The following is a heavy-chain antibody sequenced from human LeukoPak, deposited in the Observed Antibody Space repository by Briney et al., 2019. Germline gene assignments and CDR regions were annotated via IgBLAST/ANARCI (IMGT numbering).Heavy chain of an antibody. V-gene: IGHV4-4*07. CDR3: ARVIAARLQYYYYYYMDV. CDR2: IYTSGST. Sequence: PSETLSLTCTVSGGSISSYYWSWIRQPAGKGLEWIGRIYTSGSTNYNPSLKSRVTISVDKSKNQFSLKLSSVTAADTAVYYCARVIAARLQYYYYYYMDVWGQGTTVTVSS. D-gene: IGHD6-6*01. J-gene: IGHJ6*03. CDR1: GGSISSYY.